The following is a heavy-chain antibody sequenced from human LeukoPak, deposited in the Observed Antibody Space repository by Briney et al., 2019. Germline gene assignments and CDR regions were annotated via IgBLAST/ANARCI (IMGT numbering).Heavy chain of an antibody. CDR2: ISSDGGSP. J-gene: IGHJ4*02. Sequence: GGSLRLSCAASGFTFSGYAMHWVRQAPGKGLEYVSGISSDGGSPFHVNSVKGRFTISRDNSKDTLYLQMSSLRAEDMAVYYCAREYCSGGRCQYYFDYWGQGTLVTVSS. CDR1: GFTFSGYA. CDR3: AREYCSGGRCQYYFDY. V-gene: IGHV3-64*01. D-gene: IGHD2-15*01.